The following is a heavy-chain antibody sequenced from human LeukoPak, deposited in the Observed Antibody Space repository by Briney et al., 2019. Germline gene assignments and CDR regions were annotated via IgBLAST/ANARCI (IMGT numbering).Heavy chain of an antibody. D-gene: IGHD1-26*01. CDR2: IYYSGST. V-gene: IGHV4-39*07. Sequence: PSETLSLTCTVSGGSISSSSYYWGWIRQPPGKGLEWIGSIYYSGSTYYNPSLKSRVTISVDTSKNQFSLKLSSVTAADTAVYYCARSPTPRWEPEDYWGQGTLVTLSS. CDR3: ARSPTPRWEPEDY. CDR1: GGSISSSSYY. J-gene: IGHJ4*02.